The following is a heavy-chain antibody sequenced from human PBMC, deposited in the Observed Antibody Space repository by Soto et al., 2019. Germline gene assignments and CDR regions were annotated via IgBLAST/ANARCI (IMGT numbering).Heavy chain of an antibody. CDR1: GFTFSSYA. D-gene: IGHD4-17*01. J-gene: IGHJ5*01. CDR3: VKVIYGDPIDS. Sequence: GGSLRLSCSASGFTFSSYAMHWVRQAPGKGLEYVSLISSNGGSTYYADSVKGRFTISRDNSKNTLYLQMSSLRAEDTAVYYCVKVIYGDPIDSWGQGTLVTVSS. V-gene: IGHV3-64D*06. CDR2: ISSNGGST.